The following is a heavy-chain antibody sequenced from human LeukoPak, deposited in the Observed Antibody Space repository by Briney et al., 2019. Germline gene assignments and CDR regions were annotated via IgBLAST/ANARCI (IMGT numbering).Heavy chain of an antibody. J-gene: IGHJ4*02. CDR3: ARTYSSGWEVFDY. CDR1: GFTFSDYY. V-gene: IGHV3-11*04. Sequence: GGSLRLSCAASGFTFSDYYMSWIRQAPGKGLEWVSYISSSGSTIYYADSVKGRFTISRDNAKNSLYLQMNSLRAEDTAVYYCARTYSSGWEVFDYWGQGTLVTVSS. D-gene: IGHD6-19*01. CDR2: ISSSGSTI.